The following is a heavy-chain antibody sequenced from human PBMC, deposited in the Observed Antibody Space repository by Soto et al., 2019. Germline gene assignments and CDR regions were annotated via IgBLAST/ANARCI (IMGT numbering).Heavy chain of an antibody. V-gene: IGHV1-69*13. J-gene: IGHJ6*02. CDR3: AREGLVLVPSTVNSDYYYYAMGV. D-gene: IGHD2-2*01. Sequence: SVKVSCKASGYTFTSYDINWVRQAPGQGLEWMVGIIPRSATSNYAQKFQGRVTITADESTNTAYMELSSLRSEDTAVYYCAREGLVLVPSTVNSDYYYYAMGVWGQGTTVTVSS. CDR1: GYTFTSYD. CDR2: IIPRSATS.